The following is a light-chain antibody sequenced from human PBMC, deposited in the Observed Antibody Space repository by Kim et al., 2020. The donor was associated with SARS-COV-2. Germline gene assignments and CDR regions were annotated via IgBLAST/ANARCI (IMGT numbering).Light chain of an antibody. Sequence: LSASVRDRVTIPCRASQSINTWLAWYQQKPGKAPKLLIYDASSLDIGVPSRFSGSGSGTEFTLTISSLQPDDFATYYCQQYGSYCFGQGTKLEI. CDR2: DAS. V-gene: IGKV1-5*01. J-gene: IGKJ2*03. CDR1: QSINTW. CDR3: QQYGSYC.